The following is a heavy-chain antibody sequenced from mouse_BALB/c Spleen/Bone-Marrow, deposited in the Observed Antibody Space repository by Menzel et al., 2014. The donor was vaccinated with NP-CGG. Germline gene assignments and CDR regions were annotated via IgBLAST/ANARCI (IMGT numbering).Heavy chain of an antibody. CDR1: GFTFTDYY. CDR2: IRNKANGYTT. V-gene: IGHV7-3*02. Sequence: EVHLVESGGGLVQPGGSLRLSCATSGFTFTDYYMSWVRQPPGKALEWLGFIRNKANGYTTEYSASVKGRFTISRDNSQSILYLQMNTLRAEDSATYYCARGYGNYVRFAYWGQGTLVTVSA. CDR3: ARGYGNYVRFAY. D-gene: IGHD2-1*01. J-gene: IGHJ3*01.